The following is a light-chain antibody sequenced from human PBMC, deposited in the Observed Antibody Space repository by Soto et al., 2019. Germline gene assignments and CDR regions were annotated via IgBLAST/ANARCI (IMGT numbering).Light chain of an antibody. CDR2: EVS. CDR3: SSYAGSNNLV. J-gene: IGLJ2*01. Sequence: QSALTQAPSASGSPGQSVTISCTGTSTDVGGYNSVSWFQHHPGKAPKLMIYEVSKRPSGVPDRFSGSKSGNTASLTVSGLQAEDEADYYCSSYAGSNNLVFGGGTKLTVL. CDR1: STDVGGYNS. V-gene: IGLV2-8*01.